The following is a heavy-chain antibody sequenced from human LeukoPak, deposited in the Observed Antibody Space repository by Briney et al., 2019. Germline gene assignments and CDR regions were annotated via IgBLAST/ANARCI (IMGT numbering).Heavy chain of an antibody. CDR3: TTDSSPDY. J-gene: IGHJ4*02. V-gene: IGHV3-15*01. CDR1: GLTFSSYS. CDR2: IRSKAYGGTT. Sequence: PGGSLRLSCAASGLTFSSYSMNWVRQAPGKGLEWVAFIRSKAYGGTTEYAASVKGRFTISRDDSKNTLYLQMNSLRTEDTAVYYCTTDSSPDYWGQGTLVTVSS.